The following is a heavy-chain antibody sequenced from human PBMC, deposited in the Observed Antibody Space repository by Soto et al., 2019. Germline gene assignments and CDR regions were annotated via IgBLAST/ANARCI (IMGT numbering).Heavy chain of an antibody. CDR1: GYIFISYG. J-gene: IGHJ4*02. Sequence: PRGSLRLSCAASGYIFISYGMHWVRQSPDKGLEWVALISYDGTNKYYADSMTGRFTISRDNSNNSVCLQMNRLRAEDTALYYCLTTGCGWYFDDWGQGTVVTVSS. D-gene: IGHD6-19*01. V-gene: IGHV3-30*03. CDR2: ISYDGTNK. CDR3: LTTGCGWYFDD.